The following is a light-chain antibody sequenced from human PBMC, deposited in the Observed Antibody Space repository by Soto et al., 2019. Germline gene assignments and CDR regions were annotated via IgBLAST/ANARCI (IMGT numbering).Light chain of an antibody. V-gene: IGLV2-14*01. J-gene: IGLJ1*01. CDR2: EVS. CDR3: SSYTSSSTLNV. Sequence: QSVLTQPASVSGSPGQSITISCTGTSSDVGGYSYVSWYQQHPGKAPKLMIYEVSNRPSGVSSRFSGSKSGNTASLTISGLQAEDEADYYCSSYTSSSTLNVFGTGTKVTVL. CDR1: SSDVGGYSY.